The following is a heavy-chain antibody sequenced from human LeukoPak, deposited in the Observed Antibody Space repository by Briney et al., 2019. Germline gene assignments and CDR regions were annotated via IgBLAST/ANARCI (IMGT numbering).Heavy chain of an antibody. CDR3: ARDLWSTMVRGVIRYFDY. D-gene: IGHD3-10*01. J-gene: IGHJ4*02. CDR2: ISSYNGNT. V-gene: IGHV1-18*01. Sequence: ASVKVSCKASGYTFTSYGISWVRQAPGQGLEWMGWISSYNGNTNYPQKLQGRVTMTTDTSTSTAYMELRSLRSDDTAVYYCARDLWSTMVRGVIRYFDYWGQGTLVTVS. CDR1: GYTFTSYG.